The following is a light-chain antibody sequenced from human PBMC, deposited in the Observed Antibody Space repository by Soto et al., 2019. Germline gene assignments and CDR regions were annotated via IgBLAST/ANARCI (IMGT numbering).Light chain of an antibody. Sequence: ETVMTQSPATLSASPGERATLSCRASQSVSGKLAWYQYKAGQAPRLLIHGVSTRATGIPARFSGSGSETEFTLTISSLQSEDFAVYYCQQYNNWPPITFGQGTRLEMK. V-gene: IGKV3D-15*01. J-gene: IGKJ5*01. CDR3: QQYNNWPPIT. CDR2: GVS. CDR1: QSVSGK.